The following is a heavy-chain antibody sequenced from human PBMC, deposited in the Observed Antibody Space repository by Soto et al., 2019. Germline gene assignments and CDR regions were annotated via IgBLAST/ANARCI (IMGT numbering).Heavy chain of an antibody. V-gene: IGHV3-21*01. CDR1: GFTFSSYS. D-gene: IGHD3-9*01. CDR2: ISSSSFI. Sequence: PGGSLRLSCAASGFTFSSYSMNWVRQAPGKGLEWVSPISSSSFIYYADSVKGRFTISRDNAKNSLYLQMNSLRAEDTAMFYCARSYDILTGYSGFDYWGQGTLVTVSS. J-gene: IGHJ4*02. CDR3: ARSYDILTGYSGFDY.